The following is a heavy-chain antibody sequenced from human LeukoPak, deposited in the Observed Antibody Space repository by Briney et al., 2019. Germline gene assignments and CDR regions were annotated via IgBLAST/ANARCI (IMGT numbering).Heavy chain of an antibody. J-gene: IGHJ4*02. CDR2: INHSGST. D-gene: IGHD4-17*01. Sequence: SQTLSLTCAVSGGSISRGGHSWGCIRQPPGKGLGWLGYINHSGSTYYSPFLKSRVTISVDRSKNQFSLKLSSVTAADTAVYYCARSTTVTTFDYWGQGTLVTVSS. CDR3: ARSTTVTTFDY. V-gene: IGHV4-30-2*01. CDR1: GGSISRGGHS.